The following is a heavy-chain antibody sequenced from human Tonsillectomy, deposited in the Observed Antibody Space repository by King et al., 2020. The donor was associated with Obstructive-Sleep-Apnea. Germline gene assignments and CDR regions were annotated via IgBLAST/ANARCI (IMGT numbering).Heavy chain of an antibody. CDR1: GFTLSSHT. D-gene: IGHD3-10*01. CDR2: ISTGSAYI. Sequence: EVQLVESGGGLVKPGGSLRLSCAASGFTLSSHTMNWVRQAPGKGLEWVSSISTGSAYIYYADSLKGRFTVSRDNAKNSLHLQMNSLRAEDTAVYYCARERYRGDYGMDVWGQGTTVTVSS. V-gene: IGHV3-21*01. J-gene: IGHJ6*02. CDR3: ARERYRGDYGMDV.